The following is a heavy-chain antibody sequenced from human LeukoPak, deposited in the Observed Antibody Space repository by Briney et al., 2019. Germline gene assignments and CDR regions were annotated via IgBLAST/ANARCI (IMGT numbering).Heavy chain of an antibody. D-gene: IGHD3-3*01. V-gene: IGHV4-31*03. J-gene: IGHJ6*03. Sequence: PSETLSLTRTVSGGSISSGGYYWRWIRQHSGKGLEWIGYIYYSGSTYYNPSLKSRVTMSVNTSKNQFSLKLSSVTAADTAVYYCARGAFIPVFGVNYMDVWGKGTTVTVSS. CDR1: GGSISSGGYY. CDR2: IYYSGST. CDR3: ARGAFIPVFGVNYMDV.